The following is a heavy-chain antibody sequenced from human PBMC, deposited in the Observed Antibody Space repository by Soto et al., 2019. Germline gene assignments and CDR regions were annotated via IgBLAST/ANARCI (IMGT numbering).Heavy chain of an antibody. V-gene: IGHV3-30*04. CDR3: ARDRGTFNSRETFSYGMAV. J-gene: IGHJ6*02. D-gene: IGHD1-26*01. CDR2: ISYDGRNK. CDR1: GFTFGSYA. Sequence: GGSLRLSCAASGFTFGSYAFHWVRQGPGKGLEWVTIISYDGRNKEYADSVEGRFTISRDSSRNTVNLQMTSLRPEDTGVYYCARDRGTFNSRETFSYGMAVWGQRTWVTVSS.